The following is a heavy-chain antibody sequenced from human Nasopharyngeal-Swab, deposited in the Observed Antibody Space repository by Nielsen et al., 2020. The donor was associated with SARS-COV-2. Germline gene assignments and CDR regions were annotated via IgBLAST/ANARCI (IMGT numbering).Heavy chain of an antibody. CDR1: GFSVSTYF. D-gene: IGHD3-9*01. CDR3: AREDYNTHYVYFQY. J-gene: IGHJ1*01. CDR2: IYRDGST. V-gene: IGHV3-53*01. Sequence: GESLKISCAVSGFSVSTYFMSWVRQAPGKGLEYVSVIYRDGSTYYADSVKGRFTISRDNSKTTLYLQMNSLRAEGTAVYYCAREDYNTHYVYFQYWGQGTLVTVSS.